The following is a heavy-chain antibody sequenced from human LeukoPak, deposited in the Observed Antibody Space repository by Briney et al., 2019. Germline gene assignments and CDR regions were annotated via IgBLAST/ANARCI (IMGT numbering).Heavy chain of an antibody. CDR1: GFTFSGSA. V-gene: IGHV3-73*01. Sequence: TGGSLRLSCAASGFTFSGSAMHWVRQASGKGLEWVGRIRSKANSYATAYAASVKGRFTISRDDSKNTAYLQMNSLKTEDTAVYYCTQFLTYYYDSSGQKDTGRLVDCWGQGTLVTVSS. J-gene: IGHJ4*02. CDR2: IRSKANSYAT. D-gene: IGHD3-22*01. CDR3: TQFLTYYYDSSGQKDTGRLVDC.